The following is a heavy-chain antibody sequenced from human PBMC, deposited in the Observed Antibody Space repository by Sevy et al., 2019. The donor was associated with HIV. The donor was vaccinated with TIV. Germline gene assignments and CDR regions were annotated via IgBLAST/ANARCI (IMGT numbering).Heavy chain of an antibody. CDR3: ARDTGVKWFGELLGSNGMDV. CDR1: GFTFSSYA. CDR2: ISYDGSNK. V-gene: IGHV3-30-3*01. J-gene: IGHJ6*02. D-gene: IGHD3-10*01. Sequence: GGSLRLSCAASGFTFSSYAMHWVRQAPGKGLEWVAVISYDGSNKYYADSVKGRFTIARDSSKNNLYLQMNSLMAEDTAVYYCARDTGVKWFGELLGSNGMDVWDQGTTVTVSS.